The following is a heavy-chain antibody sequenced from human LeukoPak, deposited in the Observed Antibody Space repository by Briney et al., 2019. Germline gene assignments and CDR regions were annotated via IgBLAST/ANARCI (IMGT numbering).Heavy chain of an antibody. D-gene: IGHD1-26*01. CDR2: ISGSGYAI. J-gene: IGHJ4*02. CDR3: ARLGGTYSRGGDH. CDR1: GFTFSDFH. V-gene: IGHV3-11*01. Sequence: GGSLRLSCTASGFTFSDFHMSWIRQAPGKGLEWVSHISGSGYAIHHPGSVKGRFTISRDNAKNSLYLQMNSLGVEDSAVYYCARLGGTYSRGGDHWGQGTLVTVSS.